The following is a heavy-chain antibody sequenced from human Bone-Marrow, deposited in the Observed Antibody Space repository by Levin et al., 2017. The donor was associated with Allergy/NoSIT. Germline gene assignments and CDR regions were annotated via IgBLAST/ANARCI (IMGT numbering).Heavy chain of an antibody. CDR1: GSSFSSGFH. CDR3: ARVVGVMIPAAIDY. CDR2: IYHNGKT. V-gene: IGHV4-38-2*02. Sequence: PGGSLRLSCNVSGSSFSSGFHWGWIRQPPGKGLEWIGSIYHNGKTNYNPSLKSRLTVSLDTSKNQFSLSLSSVTAADTALYYCARVVGVMIPAAIDYWGQGTRVTVSS. J-gene: IGHJ4*02. D-gene: IGHD2-15*01.